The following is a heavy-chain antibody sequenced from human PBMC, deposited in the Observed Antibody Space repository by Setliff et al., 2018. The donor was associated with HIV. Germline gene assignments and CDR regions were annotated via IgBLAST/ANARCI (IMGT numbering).Heavy chain of an antibody. D-gene: IGHD1-26*01. CDR2: IIPIIGTT. Sequence: GASVKVSCKASGGTLNSHAINWVRQAPGQGLEWMGGIIPIIGTTNYAQRFQGRVTITADESTSTAYMQLSSLRPEDTAVYYCARGVGSSWFDSWGQGTLVTVSS. J-gene: IGHJ5*01. CDR3: ARGVGSSWFDS. CDR1: GGTLNSHA. V-gene: IGHV1-69*13.